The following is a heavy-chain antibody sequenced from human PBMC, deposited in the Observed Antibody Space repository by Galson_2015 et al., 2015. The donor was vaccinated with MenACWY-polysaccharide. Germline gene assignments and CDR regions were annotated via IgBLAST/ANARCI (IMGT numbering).Heavy chain of an antibody. Sequence: SLRLSCAVSGVTFSSYWMGWVRQAPGKGLEWVATIKGDGSETYYVESVKGRFTISRDNAKNSLYLQMNSLRAEDTAVYYCARDDRRVRGVFNWFDPWGQGTLVTVSS. V-gene: IGHV3-7*01. CDR1: GVTFSSYW. CDR3: ARDDRRVRGVFNWFDP. J-gene: IGHJ5*02. D-gene: IGHD3-10*01. CDR2: IKGDGSET.